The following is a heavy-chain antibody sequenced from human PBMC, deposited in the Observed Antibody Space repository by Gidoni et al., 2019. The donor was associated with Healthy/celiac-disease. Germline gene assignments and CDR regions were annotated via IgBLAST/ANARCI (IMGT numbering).Heavy chain of an antibody. V-gene: IGHV1-8*01. CDR2: MNPNSGNT. J-gene: IGHJ6*02. D-gene: IGHD1-26*01. CDR3: AREWELLEGTGGMDV. Sequence: QVQLVQSGAEVKKPGASVKVSCKASGYTFTSYDINWGRQATGQGLEWMGWMNPNSGNTGYAQKFQGRVTMTRNTSISTAYMELSSLRSEDTAVYYCAREWELLEGTGGMDVWGQGTTVTVSS. CDR1: GYTFTSYD.